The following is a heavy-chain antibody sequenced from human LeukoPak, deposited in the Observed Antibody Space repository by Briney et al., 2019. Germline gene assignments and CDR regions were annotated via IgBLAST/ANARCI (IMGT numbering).Heavy chain of an antibody. CDR2: IRAYNGNT. V-gene: IGHV1-18*01. D-gene: IGHD1-7*01. CDR1: GYTLTSYG. CDR3: ARGPKYNWNYGYYYYYMDV. J-gene: IGHJ6*03. Sequence: ASVKVSCKASGYTLTSYGISWVRQAPGQGLEWMGWIRAYNGNTNYAQKLQGRVTMTTDTSTSTAYMELRSLRSDDTAVYYCARGPKYNWNYGYYYYYMDVWGKGTTVTVSS.